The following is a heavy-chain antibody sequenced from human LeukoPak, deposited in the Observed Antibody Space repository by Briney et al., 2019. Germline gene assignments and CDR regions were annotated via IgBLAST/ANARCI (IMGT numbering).Heavy chain of an antibody. V-gene: IGHV4-34*01. CDR1: GGSFSGSY. CDR2: INHSGST. D-gene: IGHD5-18*01. CDR3: ARGRYSYGQYYFDY. Sequence: SETLSLTCAVYGGSFSGSYWSWIRQPPGKGLEWIGEINHSGSTNYNPSLKSRVTISVDTSKNQFSLKLSSVTAADTAVYYCARGRYSYGQYYFDYWGQGTLVTVSS. J-gene: IGHJ4*02.